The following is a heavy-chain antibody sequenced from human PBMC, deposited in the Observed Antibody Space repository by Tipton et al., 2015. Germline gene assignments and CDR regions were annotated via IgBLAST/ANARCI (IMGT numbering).Heavy chain of an antibody. V-gene: IGHV4-39*07. CDR3: ARARGRHGGLFDS. D-gene: IGHD4-23*01. CDR1: GGSISSSSYY. CDR2: LYFSGST. Sequence: TLSLTCTVSGGSISSSSYYWAWIRQPPGKGLEWIGSLYFSGSTYYNPSLKSRVTISVDTSKTQFSLKMSSVTASDTAVYYCARARGRHGGLFDSWGQGILVTVPS. J-gene: IGHJ4*02.